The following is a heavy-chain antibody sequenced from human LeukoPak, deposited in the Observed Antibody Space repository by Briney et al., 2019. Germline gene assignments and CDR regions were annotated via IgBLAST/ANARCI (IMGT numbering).Heavy chain of an antibody. V-gene: IGHV3-21*01. J-gene: IGHJ4*02. Sequence: GGSLRLSCAASGFTFSSYSMNWVRQAPGKGLEWVSSISSSSSYIYYADSVKGRFTISRDNAKDSLYLQMNSLRAEDTAVYYCARERGWGDYYGSGTFMRDYWGQGTLVTVSS. D-gene: IGHD3-10*01. CDR3: ARERGWGDYYGSGTFMRDY. CDR2: ISSSSSYI. CDR1: GFTFSSYS.